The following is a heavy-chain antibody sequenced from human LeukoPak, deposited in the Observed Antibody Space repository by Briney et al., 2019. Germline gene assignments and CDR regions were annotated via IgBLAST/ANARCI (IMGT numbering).Heavy chain of an antibody. D-gene: IGHD3-22*01. CDR3: ARDYYDSSHYYYYYGMDV. CDR2: IXXYNGNT. V-gene: IGHV1-18*01. Sequence: ASVKVSCKASGYTFTSYGISWVRQAPGQGLEWMGWIXXYNGNTNYAQKLXXRVTMTTDTSTSTAYMELRSLRSDDTAVYYCARDYYDSSHYYYYYGMDVWGQGTTVTVSS. CDR1: GYTFTSYG. J-gene: IGHJ6*02.